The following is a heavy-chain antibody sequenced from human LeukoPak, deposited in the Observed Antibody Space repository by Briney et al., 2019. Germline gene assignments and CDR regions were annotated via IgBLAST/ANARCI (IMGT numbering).Heavy chain of an antibody. CDR2: IYYSGST. J-gene: IGHJ3*01. CDR3: ATPYCGAISCLDVFDV. CDR1: GVSLSSDKYY. Sequence: PSETLSLTCTVSGVSLSSDKYYWTWIRQRPGKGPEWIGHIYYSGSTSFNPSLKSRVSMSMDTSKSQFSLKLTSVTAADTAVYYCATPYCGAISCLDVFDVWGQGTVVTVSS. V-gene: IGHV4-31*03. D-gene: IGHD2-21*01.